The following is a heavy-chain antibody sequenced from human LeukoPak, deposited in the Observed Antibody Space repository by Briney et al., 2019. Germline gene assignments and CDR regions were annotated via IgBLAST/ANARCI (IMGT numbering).Heavy chain of an antibody. CDR3: AREALVGAMYNWFDP. D-gene: IGHD1-26*01. V-gene: IGHV1-69*06. Sequence: SVKVSCKASGGTFSSYAISWVRQAPGQGLEWMGGIIPIFGTANYAQKFQGRVTITADKSTSTAYMELSSLRSEDTAVYYCAREALVGAMYNWFDPWGQGTLVTVSS. J-gene: IGHJ5*02. CDR2: IIPIFGTA. CDR1: GGTFSSYA.